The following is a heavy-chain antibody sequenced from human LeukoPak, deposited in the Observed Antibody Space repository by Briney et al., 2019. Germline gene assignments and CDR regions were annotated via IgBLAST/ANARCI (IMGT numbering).Heavy chain of an antibody. CDR1: GFTFSSYG. CDR3: AKASGSYYDIGY. D-gene: IGHD1-26*01. J-gene: IGHJ4*02. V-gene: IGHV3-30*18. CDR2: ISYDGSNK. Sequence: GGSLRLSCAASGFTFSSYGMHWVRQAPGKGLEWVAVISYDGSNKYYADSVKGRFTISRDNSKNTLYLQMNSLRAEDTALYYCAKASGSYYDIGYWGQGTLVTVSS.